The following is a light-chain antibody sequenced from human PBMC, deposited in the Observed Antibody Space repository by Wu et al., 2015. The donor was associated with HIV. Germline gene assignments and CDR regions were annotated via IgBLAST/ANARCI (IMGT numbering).Light chain of an antibody. CDR1: QSVSSSY. Sequence: EIVLTQSPGTLSLSPGERAILSCRASQSVSSSYLAWYQQKPGQAPRLLIYGASSRATRIPERFSGSGSGTDFTLTISRLEPEDVAVYYCQQSGSSPLTFGQGTKVEIK. CDR2: GAS. V-gene: IGKV3-20*01. J-gene: IGKJ1*01. CDR3: QQSGSSPLT.